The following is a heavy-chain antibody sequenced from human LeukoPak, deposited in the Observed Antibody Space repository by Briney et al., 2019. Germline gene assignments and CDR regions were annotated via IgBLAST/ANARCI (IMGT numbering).Heavy chain of an antibody. V-gene: IGHV1-69*01. CDR1: GGTFSIYA. J-gene: IGHJ6*04. Sequence: GASVKVSFKASGGTFSIYAISWVRQAPGQGLEWMGGIIPIFGTANYAQKFQGRVTITADESTSTAYMELSSLRPEDTAVYYCARAQGVTMVRGVIDYYYGMDVWGKGTTVTVSS. CDR3: ARAQGVTMVRGVIDYYYGMDV. CDR2: IIPIFGTA. D-gene: IGHD3-10*01.